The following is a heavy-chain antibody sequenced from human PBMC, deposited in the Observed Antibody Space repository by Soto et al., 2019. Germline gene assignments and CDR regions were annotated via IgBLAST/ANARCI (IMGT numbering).Heavy chain of an antibody. V-gene: IGHV4-31*03. Sequence: QVQLQESGPGLVKPSQTLSLTCTVSGGSISTGGYYWSWIHQHPGRGQEWIGYIYHSGMTFSNPSLQSRVAISIDTSKNKFSLKLSSVTAADTAVYYCATVRWELHDAFDIWGQGTMVSVSS. D-gene: IGHD1-26*01. J-gene: IGHJ3*02. CDR1: GGSISTGGYY. CDR3: ATVRWELHDAFDI. CDR2: IYHSGMT.